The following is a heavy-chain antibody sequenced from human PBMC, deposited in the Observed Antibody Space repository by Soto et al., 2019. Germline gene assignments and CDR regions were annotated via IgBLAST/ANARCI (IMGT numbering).Heavy chain of an antibody. J-gene: IGHJ5*02. Sequence: VGSLRLSCAASGFTFNNYAMSWVRQAPGKGLEWVSAISGNGISTYYADSVSGRFTVSRDNSENTLFLQMNRLRADDTAAYYCTKDAISMLPGTDNWFDPWGQGTLVTVSS. V-gene: IGHV3-23*01. CDR2: ISGNGIST. CDR1: GFTFNNYA. CDR3: TKDAISMLPGTDNWFDP. D-gene: IGHD3-10*01.